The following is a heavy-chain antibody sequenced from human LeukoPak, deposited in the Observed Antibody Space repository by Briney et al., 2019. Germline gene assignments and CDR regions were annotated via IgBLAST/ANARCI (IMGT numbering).Heavy chain of an antibody. CDR2: IKQDGSEK. CDR3: ARERIAVAGLFDY. CDR1: GFTFSSYW. Sequence: GGSLRLSCAASGFTFSSYWMSWVRQAPGKGLEWVANIKQDGSEKYYVDSVKGRFTTSRDNAKNSLYLQMNSLRAEDTAVYYCARERIAVAGLFDYWGQGTLVTVSS. V-gene: IGHV3-7*01. J-gene: IGHJ4*02. D-gene: IGHD6-19*01.